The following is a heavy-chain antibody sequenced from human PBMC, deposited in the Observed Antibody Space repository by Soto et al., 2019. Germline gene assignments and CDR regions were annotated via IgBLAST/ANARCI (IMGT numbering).Heavy chain of an antibody. J-gene: IGHJ4*02. CDR3: AKTPVTDY. CDR1: GFTFSSYG. V-gene: IGHV3-30*18. CDR2: ISYDGSNK. Sequence: GGSLRLSCAASGFTFSSYGMHWVRQAPGKGLEWVAVISYDGSNKYYADSVKGRFTIPRDNSKNTLYLQMNSLRAEDTAVYYCAKTPVTDYWGQGTLVTVSS. D-gene: IGHD4-4*01.